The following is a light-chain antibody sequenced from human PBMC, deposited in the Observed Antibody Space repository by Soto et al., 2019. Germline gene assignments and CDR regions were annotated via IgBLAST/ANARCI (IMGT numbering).Light chain of an antibody. J-gene: IGLJ1*01. CDR3: CSYAGSYV. CDR2: DVS. V-gene: IGLV2-11*01. CDR1: SSDVGGYNY. Sequence: QSALTQPRSVSRSPGQSVTISCTGTSSDVGGYNYVSWYQQHPGKAPKLMIYDVSKRPSGVPDRLSGSKSGNTASLTISGLQAEDEADYYCCSYAGSYVFGTGTKLTVL.